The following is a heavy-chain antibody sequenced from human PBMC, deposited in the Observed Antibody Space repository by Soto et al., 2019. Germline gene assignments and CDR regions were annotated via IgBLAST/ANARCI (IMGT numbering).Heavy chain of an antibody. J-gene: IGHJ6*02. CDR3: GRDAVTKRDFYYYGMDV. Sequence: QVQLQESGPGLVKPSQTLSLTCTVSGGSIKNSGYYWSWIRQHPERDLEWIGYISYSGSTDYAPSLKSRVTMSVDTSKNQFSLNLTSVTAADTAVYYCGRDAVTKRDFYYYGMDVWGRGTTVTVSS. D-gene: IGHD4-4*01. CDR1: GGSIKNSGYY. CDR2: ISYSGST. V-gene: IGHV4-31*03.